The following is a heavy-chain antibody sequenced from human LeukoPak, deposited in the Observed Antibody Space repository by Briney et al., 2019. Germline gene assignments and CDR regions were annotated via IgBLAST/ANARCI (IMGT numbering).Heavy chain of an antibody. CDR2: ISHTGST. D-gene: IGHD3-22*01. CDR3: ASSSLGVVVTYGFDI. CDR1: NGPITSITW. J-gene: IGHJ3*02. V-gene: IGHV4-4*02. Sequence: PSETLSLTCSVSNGPITSITWWSWVRQPPGKGLEGSGEISHTGSTNYNTSFNSRGTMSVDKSKNEFSLNLKSVTDADTVLYYCASSSLGVVVTYGFDIWGRGTAVTVSS.